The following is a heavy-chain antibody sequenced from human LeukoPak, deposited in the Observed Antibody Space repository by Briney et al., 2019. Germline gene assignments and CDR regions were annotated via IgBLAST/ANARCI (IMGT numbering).Heavy chain of an antibody. CDR1: GYTFTNYG. CDR3: AGGPPMGSGSYYKDVDY. D-gene: IGHD3-10*01. CDR2: ISGYNGYT. V-gene: IGHV1-18*01. J-gene: IGHJ4*02. Sequence: ASVKVSCKASGYTFTNYGVSWVRQAPGQGLEWMGWISGYNGYTNYAQKFQFRVTMTTDTSTSTAYMELRSLRSDDTAVYYCAGGPPMGSGSYYKDVDYWGQGTLVTVSS.